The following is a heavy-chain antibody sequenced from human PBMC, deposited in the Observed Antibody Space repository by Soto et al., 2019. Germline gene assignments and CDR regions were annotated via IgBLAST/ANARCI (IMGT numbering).Heavy chain of an antibody. CDR2: INIGGDTT. CDR1: GFTFSNYA. Sequence: GGSLRLSXGVSGFTFSNYAMSWVRQAPGKGLEWVSAINIGGDTTYYADSVKGRFTMSRDNSKNTLYLQMNSLRAEDTAVYYCPKLLVTQMPYYYYGLDVWGQGTTVTVSS. D-gene: IGHD2-21*02. V-gene: IGHV3-23*01. J-gene: IGHJ6*02. CDR3: PKLLVTQMPYYYYGLDV.